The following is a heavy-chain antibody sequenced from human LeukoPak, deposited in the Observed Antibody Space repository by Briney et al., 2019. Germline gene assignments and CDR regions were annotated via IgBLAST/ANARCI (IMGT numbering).Heavy chain of an antibody. CDR1: GFTFGSYA. D-gene: IGHD6-13*01. CDR2: ISGSGGST. Sequence: GGSLRLSCAASGFTFGSYAMSWVRQAPGKGLEWVSAISGSGGSTYYADSVKGRFTISRDNSKNTLYLQMNSLRAEDTAVYYCAKCSAEYSSSWYMGDYWGQGTLVTVSS. J-gene: IGHJ4*02. V-gene: IGHV3-23*01. CDR3: AKCSAEYSSSWYMGDY.